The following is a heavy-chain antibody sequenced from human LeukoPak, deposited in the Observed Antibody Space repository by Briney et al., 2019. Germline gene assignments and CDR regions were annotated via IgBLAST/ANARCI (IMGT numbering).Heavy chain of an antibody. CDR1: GDSVSSNSAA. V-gene: IGHV6-1*01. CDR2: TYYRSKWYN. J-gene: IGHJ4*02. Sequence: SQTLSLTCAISGDSVSSNSAAWNWIRQSPSRGLERLGRTYYRSKWYNDYAVSVKSRITINPDTSKNQFSLQLNSVTPEDTAVYYCAREMYYYDSSGYYTFDYWGQGTLVTVSS. CDR3: AREMYYYDSSGYYTFDY. D-gene: IGHD3-22*01.